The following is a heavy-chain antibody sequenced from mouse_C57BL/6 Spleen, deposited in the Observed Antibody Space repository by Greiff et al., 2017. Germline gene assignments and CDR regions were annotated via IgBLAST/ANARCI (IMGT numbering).Heavy chain of an antibody. V-gene: IGHV1-50*01. CDR2: IDPSDSYT. CDR3: ARGAGTRYFGG. CDR1: GYTFTSYW. D-gene: IGHD4-1*01. J-gene: IGHJ1*03. Sequence: QVQLQQPGAELAKPGASVKLSCKASGYTFTSYWMQWVKQRPGQGLEWFGEIDPSDSYTNYNQKFKGKATLTVDTSSSTAYMQLSSLTSEDSAVYYCARGAGTRYFGGWGTGTTVTVSS.